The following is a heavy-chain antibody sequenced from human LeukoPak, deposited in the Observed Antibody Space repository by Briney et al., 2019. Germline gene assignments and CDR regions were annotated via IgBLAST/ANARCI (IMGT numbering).Heavy chain of an antibody. CDR3: TVHDFWSGPFDY. CDR2: ISGSGGST. Sequence: GGSLRLSCAASGFTFSSYAMSWVRQAPGKGLAWVSVISGSGGSTYYADSVKGRFTISRDNPKNTLYVQMNSLRAEDTAVYYCTVHDFWSGPFDYWGQGTLVTVSS. D-gene: IGHD3-3*01. J-gene: IGHJ4*02. CDR1: GFTFSSYA. V-gene: IGHV3-23*01.